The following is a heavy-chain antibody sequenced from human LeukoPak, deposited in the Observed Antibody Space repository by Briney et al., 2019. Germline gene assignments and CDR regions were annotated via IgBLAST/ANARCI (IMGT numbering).Heavy chain of an antibody. V-gene: IGHV3-74*01. CDR2: IGSDGSAT. J-gene: IGHJ4*02. D-gene: IGHD3-16*01. Sequence: QSGGSLRLSCAASGFTFSNYWMSWVRQAPGKGLEWVSRIGSDGSATAYAAFVKGRFTISRDNAKNTLSLQMDSLRVDDTAVYFCAREYYENVWGNYDSGPRSDFWGQGTLAIVSS. CDR1: GFTFSNYW. CDR3: AREYYENVWGNYDSGPRSDF.